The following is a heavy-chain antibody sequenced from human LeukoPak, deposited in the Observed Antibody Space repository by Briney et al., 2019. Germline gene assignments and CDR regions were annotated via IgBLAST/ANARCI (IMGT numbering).Heavy chain of an antibody. Sequence: SETLSLTCTVSGDSTSSSNCYWGWIRQPPGKGLEWIGSIYHSGSTYYNPSLKSRVTISVDTSKNQFSLKLSSVTAADTAVYYCAKSGGYGPIDYWGQGTLVTVSS. V-gene: IGHV4-39*07. D-gene: IGHD1-26*01. CDR1: GDSTSSSNCY. CDR3: AKSGGYGPIDY. J-gene: IGHJ4*02. CDR2: IYHSGST.